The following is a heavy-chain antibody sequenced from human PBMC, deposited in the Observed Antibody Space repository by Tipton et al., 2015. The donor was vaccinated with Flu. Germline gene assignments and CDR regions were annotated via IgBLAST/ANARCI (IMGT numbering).Heavy chain of an antibody. CDR3: ARGSGSVTYVIFDF. CDR1: GFSFSSYG. CDR2: IWFDGSKK. J-gene: IGHJ4*02. D-gene: IGHD3-10*01. V-gene: IGHV3-33*01. Sequence: QLVQSGGGVVQPGRSLRLSCEASGFSFSSYGMHWVRQAPGKGLEWVAVIWFDGSKKYYADSVKGRFTISRDDSKSTVYLEMNSLRVEDTAMYYCARGSGSVTYVIFDFWGQGTLVTVSS.